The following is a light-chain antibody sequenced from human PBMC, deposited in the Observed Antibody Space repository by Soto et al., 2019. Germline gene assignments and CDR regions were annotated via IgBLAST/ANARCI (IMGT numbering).Light chain of an antibody. Sequence: QSVLTQPPSVSGAPGQRVTISCTGSSSNIGAGYDVHWYQQLPGTAPKLLIYANSNRPSGVPDRFSGSKSGTSASLAITGLQAEDEADYYCQSYDSSLSGFYVFGPGTKLTVL. CDR3: QSYDSSLSGFYV. V-gene: IGLV1-40*01. CDR2: ANS. J-gene: IGLJ1*01. CDR1: SSNIGAGYD.